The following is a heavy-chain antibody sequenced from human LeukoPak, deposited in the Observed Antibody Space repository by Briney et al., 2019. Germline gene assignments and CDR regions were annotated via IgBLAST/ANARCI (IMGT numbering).Heavy chain of an antibody. V-gene: IGHV3-13*01. CDR1: GFTFSSFD. CDR3: ARGPPRGKYYYMDV. D-gene: IGHD1-1*01. CDR2: IGTASDT. Sequence: GGSLRLSCAASGFTFSSFDMHWVRQPTGQGLEWVSTIGTASDTYYPGSVDGRFTLSRDNAKNSLYLQMNSLTAGDTAVYYCARGPPRGKYYYMDVWGKGTTVTVSS. J-gene: IGHJ6*03.